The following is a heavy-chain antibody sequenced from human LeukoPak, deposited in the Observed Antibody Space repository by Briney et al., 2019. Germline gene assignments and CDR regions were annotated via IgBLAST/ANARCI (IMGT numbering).Heavy chain of an antibody. V-gene: IGHV4-38-2*01. CDR3: ARGGDMTTPYNWLDP. J-gene: IGHJ5*02. CDR2: IYHSGST. CDR1: GYSISSDYY. D-gene: IGHD2-21*01. Sequence: PSETLSLTCAVSGYSISSDYYWAWIRQPPGKGLEWIGGIYHSGSTYYNPSLKSRVTISVDTSKNQFSLKMTYVTSADTAVYYCARGGDMTTPYNWLDPWGQGTLVTVSS.